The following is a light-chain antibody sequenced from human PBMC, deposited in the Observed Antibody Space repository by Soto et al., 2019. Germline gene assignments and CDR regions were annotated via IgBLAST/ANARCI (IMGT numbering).Light chain of an antibody. J-gene: IGKJ1*01. CDR3: LQDYNYSWT. CDR1: QGIRND. CDR2: AAS. V-gene: IGKV1-6*01. Sequence: AIQMTQSPSSLSASVGDRVTITCRASQGIRNDLGWYQQKPGKAPKLLIYAASSLQSGVPSRFSGSGSGTDFILTISSLQPEDFATYYCLQDYNYSWTFGQGTKVEIK.